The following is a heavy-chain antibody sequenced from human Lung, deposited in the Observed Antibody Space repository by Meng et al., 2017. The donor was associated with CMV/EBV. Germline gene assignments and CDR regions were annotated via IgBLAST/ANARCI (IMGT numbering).Heavy chain of an antibody. CDR3: ARTLRAAVADCLDS. D-gene: IGHD6-19*01. V-gene: IGHV4-30-4*01. Sequence: QLQLQESGPGLVKPSETLSLTCTVSGDSIRSGDYYWSWVRRPPGKDLEWIGCIYYDGSTYYSPSLRSRIAISVDTSNNQFSLRLSSVTAADTAVYYCARTLRAAVADCLDSWGQGTLVTVSS. J-gene: IGHJ4*02. CDR2: IYYDGST. CDR1: GDSIRSGDYY.